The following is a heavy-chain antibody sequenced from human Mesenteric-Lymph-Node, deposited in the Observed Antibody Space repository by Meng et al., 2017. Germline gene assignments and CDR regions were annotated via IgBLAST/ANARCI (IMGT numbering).Heavy chain of an antibody. J-gene: IGHJ4*02. CDR3: ARDGSGSYYFDY. Sequence: SLKISCAASGFTFDDYAMHWVRQAPGKGLEWVSGISWNSGSIGYADSVKGRFTISRDNARNTLYLQMNSLRAEDTAVYYCARDGSGSYYFDYWGQGTLVTVSS. CDR2: ISWNSGSI. V-gene: IGHV3-9*01. D-gene: IGHD1-26*01. CDR1: GFTFDDYA.